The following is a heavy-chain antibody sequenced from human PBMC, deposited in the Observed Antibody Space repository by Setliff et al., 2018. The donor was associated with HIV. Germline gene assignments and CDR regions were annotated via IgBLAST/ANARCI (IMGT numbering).Heavy chain of an antibody. CDR3: ARGKDGHNFSPMSLRKTYYYYMDV. CDR1: GGSFGDYS. D-gene: IGHD2-15*01. J-gene: IGHJ6*03. V-gene: IGHV4-34*01. Sequence: SETLSLTCAVYGGSFGDYSWSWIRQPPGKGLEWIGEINHSGGTEYNPSLQSRVTMSIDTSNNQFSLTLSSVTAADTAVYYCARGKDGHNFSPMSLRKTYYYYMDVWGKGTTVTVSS. CDR2: INHSGGT.